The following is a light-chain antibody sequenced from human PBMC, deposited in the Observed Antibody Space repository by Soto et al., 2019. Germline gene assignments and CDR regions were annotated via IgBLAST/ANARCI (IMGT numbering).Light chain of an antibody. CDR2: DAS. J-gene: IGKJ4*01. Sequence: EILLTQFPATLSLSPGERATLSCRASQSVSNYLAWYQQKPGQAPRLLIYDASNRAAGIPARFSGSGSGTDFTLTISSLEPEDFAVYYCQQRSNWPPKTFGGGTKVDI. CDR1: QSVSNY. V-gene: IGKV3-11*01. CDR3: QQRSNWPPKT.